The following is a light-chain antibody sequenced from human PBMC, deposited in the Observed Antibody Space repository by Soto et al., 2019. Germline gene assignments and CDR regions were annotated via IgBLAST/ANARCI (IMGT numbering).Light chain of an antibody. CDR3: RTNKSGNTRV. V-gene: IGLV2-14*01. J-gene: IGLJ1*01. CDR1: TGDVGCYDY. CDR2: EGT. Sequence: QPLRTQPASVYRSPGQSITISCTGTTGDVGCYDYVSWYQQYPYRSPKLIIYEGTNRPSGISSPFSGSKSVNNPFLPIHLRQAEDEADNYCRTNKSGNTRVFGTGTKVT.